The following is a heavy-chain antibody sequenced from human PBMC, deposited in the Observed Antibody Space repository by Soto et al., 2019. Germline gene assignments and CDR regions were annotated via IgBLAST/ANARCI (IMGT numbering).Heavy chain of an antibody. V-gene: IGHV1-18*01. CDR3: ARDESPVQRDPLAPFDY. CDR1: GYTFTSYG. D-gene: IGHD1-1*01. J-gene: IGHJ4*02. CDR2: ISAYNGNT. Sequence: ASVKVSCKASGYTFTSYGISWVRQAPGQGLEWMGWISAYNGNTNYAQKLQGRVTMTTDTSTSTAYMELRSLRSDDTAVYYCARDESPVQRDPLAPFDYWGQGTLVTVSS.